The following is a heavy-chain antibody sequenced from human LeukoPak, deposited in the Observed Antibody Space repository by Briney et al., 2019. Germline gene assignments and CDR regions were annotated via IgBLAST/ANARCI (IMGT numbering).Heavy chain of an antibody. V-gene: IGHV3-7*03. CDR3: ASELVVGY. D-gene: IGHD1-26*01. J-gene: IGHJ4*02. Sequence: RPGGSLRLSCAASGFTLRSYWLSWVRQVPGRGLEWVANINEDGTDALYAGSVGGRFTISRDNAKNTLYLQMDSLRDEDTAVYYCASELVVGYWGLGTLVTVSS. CDR1: GFTLRSYW. CDR2: INEDGTDA.